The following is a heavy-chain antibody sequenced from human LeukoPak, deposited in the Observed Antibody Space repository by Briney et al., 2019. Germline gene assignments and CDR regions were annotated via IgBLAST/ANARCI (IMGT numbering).Heavy chain of an antibody. D-gene: IGHD4-17*01. V-gene: IGHV4-38-2*02. J-gene: IGHJ4*02. CDR3: ASSFPDYGDYGDFDY. CDR2: IYHSGST. CDR1: GYSISSGYY. Sequence: SETLSLTCTVSGYSISSGYYWGWIRQPPGKGLEWIGSIYHSGSTYYNPSLKSRVTISVDTSKNQSSLKLSSVTAADTAVYYCASSFPDYGDYGDFDYWGQGTLVTVSS.